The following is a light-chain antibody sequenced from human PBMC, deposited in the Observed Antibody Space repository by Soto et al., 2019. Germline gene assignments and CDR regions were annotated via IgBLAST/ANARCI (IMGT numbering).Light chain of an antibody. CDR3: QQYGSSPFT. Sequence: EIVLTQSPGTLSLSPVERATLSCRASQSVSSSYLAWYQQKPGQAPRLLIYGASSRATGIPDRFSGSGSGTDFTLTISRLEPEDFAVYYCQQYGSSPFTVGPGTKVDIK. J-gene: IGKJ3*01. CDR2: GAS. V-gene: IGKV3-20*01. CDR1: QSVSSSY.